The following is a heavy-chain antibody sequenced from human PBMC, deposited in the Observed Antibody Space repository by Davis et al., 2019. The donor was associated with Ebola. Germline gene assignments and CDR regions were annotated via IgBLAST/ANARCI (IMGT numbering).Heavy chain of an antibody. CDR3: ARGDYAGSSFDY. V-gene: IGHV4-59*02. D-gene: IGHD4-17*01. J-gene: IGHJ4*02. CDR2: VYHFGVN. CDR1: NVSVSSLY. Sequence: SETLSLTCTVSNVSVSSLYWSWIRQAPGKGLEWIGYVYHFGVNIYNPSLKSRVAISVDSSMNQISLKLSSVTAADTAVYFCARGDYAGSSFDYWGQGTLVTVSS.